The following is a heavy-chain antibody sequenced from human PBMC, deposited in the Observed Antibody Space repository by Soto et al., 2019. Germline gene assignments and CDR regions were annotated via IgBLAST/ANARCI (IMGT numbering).Heavy chain of an antibody. D-gene: IGHD5-18*01. CDR3: ARMGLYSYGSTAMNWFDP. V-gene: IGHV4-59*01. Sequence: SETLSLTCTVSCASISSDYWSLIREPPGKGLEWIGYIYYSGSTNYNPSLKSRVTISVDTSKNQFSLKLSSVTAADTAVYYCARMGLYSYGSTAMNWFDPWGQGTLVTVS. CDR1: CASISSDY. J-gene: IGHJ5*02. CDR2: IYYSGST.